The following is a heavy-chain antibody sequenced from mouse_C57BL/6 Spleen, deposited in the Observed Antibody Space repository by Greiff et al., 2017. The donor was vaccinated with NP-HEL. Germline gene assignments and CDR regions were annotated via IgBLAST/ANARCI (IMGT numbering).Heavy chain of an antibody. CDR2: ISYDGSN. Sequence: VQLQQSGPGLVKPSQSLSLTCSVTGYSITSGYYWNWIRQFPGNKLEWMGYISYDGSNNYNPSLKNRISITRDTSKNQFFLKLNSVTTEDTATYYCASSGYDYDGYYFDYWGQGTTLTVSS. V-gene: IGHV3-6*01. D-gene: IGHD2-4*01. CDR3: ASSGYDYDGYYFDY. J-gene: IGHJ2*01. CDR1: GYSITSGYY.